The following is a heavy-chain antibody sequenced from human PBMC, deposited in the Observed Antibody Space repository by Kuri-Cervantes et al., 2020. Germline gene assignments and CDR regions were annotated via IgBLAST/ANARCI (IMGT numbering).Heavy chain of an antibody. V-gene: IGHV1-69*13. CDR2: IIPIFGTA. D-gene: IGHD5-18*01. CDR3: ARRRYSYGFQAIDY. J-gene: IGHJ4*01. Sequence: SVKVSCKASGGTFSSYAISWVRQAPGQGLEWMGGIIPIFGTANYAQKFQGRVTITADESTSTAYMELSSLRSEDTAVYYCARRRYSYGFQAIDYWGHGTLVTGAS. CDR1: GGTFSSYA.